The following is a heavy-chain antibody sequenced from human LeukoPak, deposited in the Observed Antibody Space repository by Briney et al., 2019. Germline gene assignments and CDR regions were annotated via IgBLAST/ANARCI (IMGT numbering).Heavy chain of an antibody. D-gene: IGHD1-26*01. V-gene: IGHV3-48*04. CDR2: FSFNTSTI. CDR1: GFSVREYS. J-gene: IGHJ4*01. CDR3: AGGPATSFDW. Sequence: GGSLRPSCAASGFSVREYSMNWVRQAPGKGLEWVSYFSFNTSTIYYAASVRGRFTISRDSAKNSLYLQMNSLRVEDTAVYYCAGGPATSFDWWGHGTLVTVSS.